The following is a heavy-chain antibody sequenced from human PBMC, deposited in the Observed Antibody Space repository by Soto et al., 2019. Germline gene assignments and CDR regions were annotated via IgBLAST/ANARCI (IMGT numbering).Heavy chain of an antibody. D-gene: IGHD2-2*01. Sequence: GPSVKVSCKASGYTFTSYGISWVRQAPGQGLEWMGWISAYNGNTNYAQKLQGRVTMTTDTSTSTAYMELRSLRSDDTAVYYCARNYNIVVVPAANDAFDIWGQGTMVTVSS. J-gene: IGHJ3*02. CDR1: GYTFTSYG. CDR3: ARNYNIVVVPAANDAFDI. V-gene: IGHV1-18*01. CDR2: ISAYNGNT.